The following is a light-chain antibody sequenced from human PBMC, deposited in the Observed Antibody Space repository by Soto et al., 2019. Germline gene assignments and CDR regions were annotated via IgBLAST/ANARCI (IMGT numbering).Light chain of an antibody. Sequence: DIQMTQSPSTLSASVGDSVTITCRASEYISGWLAWYQQKPGKAPKLLIHKASVLESGVPSRFSGSGSGTDFTLTISSLQPDDFATYYCQQFITYPWTFGQGTKVEIK. CDR2: KAS. V-gene: IGKV1-5*03. CDR1: EYISGW. J-gene: IGKJ1*01. CDR3: QQFITYPWT.